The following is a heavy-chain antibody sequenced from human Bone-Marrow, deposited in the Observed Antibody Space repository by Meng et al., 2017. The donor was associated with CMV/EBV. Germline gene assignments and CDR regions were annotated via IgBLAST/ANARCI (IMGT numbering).Heavy chain of an antibody. CDR2: TYYRSKWYN. D-gene: IGHD7-27*01. V-gene: IGHV6-1*01. CDR3: ARYLGVGTGDPPYFDY. Sequence: SQTLSLTCAISGDSVSSNSAAWNWIRQSPSRGLEWLGRTYYRSKWYNDYAVSVKSRITINPDTSKNQFSLQLNSVTPEDTAVYYCARYLGVGTGDPPYFDYWGQGTLVTVSS. J-gene: IGHJ4*02. CDR1: GDSVSSNSAA.